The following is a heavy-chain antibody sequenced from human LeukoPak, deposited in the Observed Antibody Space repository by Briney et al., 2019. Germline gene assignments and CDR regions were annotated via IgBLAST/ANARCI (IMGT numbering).Heavy chain of an antibody. J-gene: IGHJ4*02. CDR3: ATDPSGWYVFDY. V-gene: IGHV1-24*01. D-gene: IGHD6-19*01. CDR2: FDPEDGET. CDR1: GYTLTELS. Sequence: ASVKVSCKVSGYTLTELSMHWVRQAPGKGLEWMGGFDPEDGETIYAQRFRGRVTMTEDTSTDTAYMGLSSLRSEDTAVYYCATDPSGWYVFDYWGQGTLVTVSS.